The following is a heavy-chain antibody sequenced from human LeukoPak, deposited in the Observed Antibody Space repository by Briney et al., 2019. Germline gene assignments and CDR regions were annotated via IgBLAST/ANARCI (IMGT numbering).Heavy chain of an antibody. CDR2: IYSGGST. D-gene: IGHD6-19*01. Sequence: GRSLRLSCAASGFTFSSNYMSWVRQAPGKGLEWVSVIYSGGSTYYADSVKGRFTISRDNSKNTLYLQMNSLRVEDTAVYYCARGSSGFPDAFGIWGQGTMVTVSS. CDR1: GFTFSSNY. V-gene: IGHV3-53*01. CDR3: ARGSSGFPDAFGI. J-gene: IGHJ3*02.